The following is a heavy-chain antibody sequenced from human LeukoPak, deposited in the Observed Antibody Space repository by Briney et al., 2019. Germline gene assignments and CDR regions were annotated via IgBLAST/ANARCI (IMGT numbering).Heavy chain of an antibody. Sequence: SETLSLTCAVYGGSFSGYYWSWIRQPPGKGLEWIGEINHSGSTNYNPSLKSRVTISVDTSKNQFSLKLSSVTAADTAVYYCARGARYCGSGSYYRAWGQGTLVTASS. V-gene: IGHV4-34*01. CDR1: GGSFSGYY. J-gene: IGHJ5*02. CDR3: ARGARYCGSGSYYRA. D-gene: IGHD3-10*01. CDR2: INHSGST.